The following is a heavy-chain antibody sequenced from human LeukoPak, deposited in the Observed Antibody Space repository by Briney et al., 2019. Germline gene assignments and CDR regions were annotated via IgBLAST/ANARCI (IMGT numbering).Heavy chain of an antibody. CDR1: GGTFSSYA. Sequence: SVKVSCKASGGTFSSYAISWVRQAPGQGLEWMGRIIPILGIANYAQKFQGRVTITADKSTSTAYMELSSLRSADTAVYYCARGGANDYGDLYYYYGMDVWGQGTTVTVSS. J-gene: IGHJ6*02. CDR3: ARGGANDYGDLYYYYGMDV. CDR2: IIPILGIA. D-gene: IGHD4-17*01. V-gene: IGHV1-69*04.